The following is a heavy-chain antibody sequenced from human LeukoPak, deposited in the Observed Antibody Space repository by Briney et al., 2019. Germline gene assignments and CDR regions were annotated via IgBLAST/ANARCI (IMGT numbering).Heavy chain of an antibody. Sequence: RGSLRLSCAASGFTFSSYGMHWVRQAPGKGLEWVAFIRYDGSNKYYADSVKGRFTISRDNSKNTLYLQMNSLRAEDTAVYYCAKGGWFGELLSAYFDYWGQGTLVTVSS. J-gene: IGHJ4*02. CDR1: GFTFSSYG. D-gene: IGHD3-10*01. V-gene: IGHV3-30*02. CDR2: IRYDGSNK. CDR3: AKGGWFGELLSAYFDY.